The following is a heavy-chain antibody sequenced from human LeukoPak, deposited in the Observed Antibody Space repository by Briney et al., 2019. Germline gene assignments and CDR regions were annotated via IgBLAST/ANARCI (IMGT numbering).Heavy chain of an antibody. CDR3: ARGKVVRGVIDY. CDR2: ISGSGGST. CDR1: GFTFSSYA. D-gene: IGHD3-10*01. V-gene: IGHV3-23*01. J-gene: IGHJ4*02. Sequence: GGSLRLSCAASGFTFSSYAMSWVRQAPGKGLEWVSAISGSGGSTYYADSVKGRFTISRDNAKNSLYLQMNSLRVDDTAVYYCARGKVVRGVIDYWGQGTLATVSS.